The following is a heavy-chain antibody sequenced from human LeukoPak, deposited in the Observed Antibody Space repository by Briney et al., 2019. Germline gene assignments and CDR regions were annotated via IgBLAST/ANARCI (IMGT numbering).Heavy chain of an antibody. CDR2: INPNSGGT. CDR1: GYTFTGYY. V-gene: IGHV1-2*02. CDR3: ARDLGSSWTNYFDY. D-gene: IGHD6-13*01. J-gene: IGHJ4*02. Sequence: GASVKVSCKASGYTFTGYYMHWVRQAPGQGLEWMGWINPNSGGTNYAQKFQGRVTMTRDTSISTAYMELSRLRPDDTAVYYCARDLGSSWTNYFDYWGQGTLVTVSS.